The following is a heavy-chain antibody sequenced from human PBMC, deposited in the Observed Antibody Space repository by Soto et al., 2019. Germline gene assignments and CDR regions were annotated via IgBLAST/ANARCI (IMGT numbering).Heavy chain of an antibody. CDR2: IWYDGSNK. J-gene: IGHJ4*02. Sequence: GGSLRLSCAASGFTFSSYGMHWVRQAPGKGLEWVAVIWYDGSNKYYADSVKGRFTISRDNSKNTLYLQMNSLRAEDTAVYYCATTSFGYCSGGSCYDDVDYWGQGTLVTVSS. D-gene: IGHD2-15*01. CDR3: ATTSFGYCSGGSCYDDVDY. V-gene: IGHV3-33*01. CDR1: GFTFSSYG.